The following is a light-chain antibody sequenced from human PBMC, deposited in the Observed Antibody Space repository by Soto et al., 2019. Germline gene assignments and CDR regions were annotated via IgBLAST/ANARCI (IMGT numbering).Light chain of an antibody. CDR1: QSVSSK. CDR2: RAS. CDR3: QQYNNWPPAT. Sequence: EIVMTQSPATLSVSHGERATLSCRASQSVSSKLAWYQQKPGQAPRLLIYRASTRATDIPARFSGSGSGTEFTLTISSLQSEDFAVYYCQQYNNWPPATFGQGTKVDIK. J-gene: IGKJ1*01. V-gene: IGKV3-15*01.